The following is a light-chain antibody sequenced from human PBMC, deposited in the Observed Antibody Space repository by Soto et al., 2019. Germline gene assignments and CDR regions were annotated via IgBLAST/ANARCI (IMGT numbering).Light chain of an antibody. CDR3: QSYGRSLSGSM. Sequence: QSVLPRPPSVSGAPGQRVTISFTGKSSNIGAGYDVHWYQQLPGKATNLLIFGNSHRPSGVPDRFFGSKSGTSASLAITGLRAADEADYCCQSYGRSLSGSMFGGGTEPTVL. CDR1: SSNIGAGYD. J-gene: IGLJ3*02. CDR2: GNS. V-gene: IGLV1-40*01.